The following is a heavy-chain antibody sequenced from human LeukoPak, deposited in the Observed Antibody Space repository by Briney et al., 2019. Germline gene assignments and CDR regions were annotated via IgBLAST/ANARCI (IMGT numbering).Heavy chain of an antibody. V-gene: IGHV3-7*01. CDR3: ARVGLGEWFFDL. D-gene: IGHD1-26*01. CDR1: GFTFSSYW. CDR2: IKQDGSEK. Sequence: PGGSLRLSCAASGFTFSSYWLSWVRQAPGKGLEWVANIKQDGSEKYYVDSVKGRFTISRDNAENTLYLQMNSLGAEDTAVYYCARVGLGEWFFDLWGRGTLVTVSS. J-gene: IGHJ2*01.